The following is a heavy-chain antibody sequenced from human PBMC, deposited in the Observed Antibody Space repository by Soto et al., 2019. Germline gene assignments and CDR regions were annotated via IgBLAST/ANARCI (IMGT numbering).Heavy chain of an antibody. CDR2: IYYSGST. Sequence: SETLSLTCTVSGGSISSYYWSWIRQPPGKGLEWIGYIYYSGSTNYNPSLKSRVTISVDTSKNQFSLKLSSVTAADTAVYYCARQFGYCSGGSCYAFDYWGQGTLVTVSS. V-gene: IGHV4-59*01. CDR1: GGSISSYY. J-gene: IGHJ4*02. D-gene: IGHD2-15*01. CDR3: ARQFGYCSGGSCYAFDY.